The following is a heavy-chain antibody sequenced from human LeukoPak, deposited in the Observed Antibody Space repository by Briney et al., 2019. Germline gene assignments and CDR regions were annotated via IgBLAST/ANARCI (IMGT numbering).Heavy chain of an antibody. CDR3: TRVGYIDEGIDY. Sequence: GGSLRLSCAASGFIFSNYGMNWVRQAPGKGLEWVSAISGSGGSTYYADSVKGRFTISRDNSKNTLYLQMNSLRAEDTAIYYCTRVGYIDEGIDYWGQGTLVTVSS. D-gene: IGHD5-24*01. V-gene: IGHV3-23*01. CDR1: GFIFSNYG. J-gene: IGHJ4*02. CDR2: ISGSGGST.